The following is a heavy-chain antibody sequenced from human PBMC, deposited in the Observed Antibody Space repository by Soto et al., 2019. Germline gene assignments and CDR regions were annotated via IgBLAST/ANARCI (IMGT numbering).Heavy chain of an antibody. V-gene: IGHV1-69*06. J-gene: IGHJ6*02. D-gene: IGHD3-9*01. Sequence: SVKVSCKASGGTFSSYAISWVRQAPGQGLEWMGGIIPIFGTANYAQKFQGRVTITADKSTSTAYMELSSLRSEDTAVYYCTTDHTDTRKSGHWFPFPYYYYGMDVWGQGTTVTVSS. CDR2: IIPIFGTA. CDR1: GGTFSSYA. CDR3: TTDHTDTRKSGHWFPFPYYYYGMDV.